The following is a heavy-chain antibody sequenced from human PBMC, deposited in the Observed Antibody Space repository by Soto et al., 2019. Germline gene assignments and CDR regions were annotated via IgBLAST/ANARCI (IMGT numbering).Heavy chain of an antibody. Sequence: PGGSLRLSCIASGFTFDEYAMTWVRQAPGKGLEWVGFIRSKTYGGTKEYAASVKGRFTISRDDSKTIAYLQMNSLKIEDTAVYYCSRLDSYANTGSYSGMDVWGRGTTVTVSS. CDR1: GFTFDEYA. J-gene: IGHJ6*02. CDR2: IRSKTYGGTK. V-gene: IGHV3-49*04. CDR3: SRLDSYANTGSYSGMDV. D-gene: IGHD3-22*01.